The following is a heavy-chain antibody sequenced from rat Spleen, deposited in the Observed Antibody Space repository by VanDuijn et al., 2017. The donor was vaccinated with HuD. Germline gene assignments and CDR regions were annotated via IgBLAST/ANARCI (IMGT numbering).Heavy chain of an antibody. CDR1: GFTFSDFY. CDR2: ISTSGSRT. CDR3: ASLLYTPDYLGVMDA. J-gene: IGHJ4*01. V-gene: IGHV5-7*01. D-gene: IGHD1-6*01. Sequence: EVQLVESGGGLVQPGRSLKLSCAASGFTFSDFYMAWVRQSPKKGLEWVATISTSGSRTYYPDSVKGRFTISRDNAKNSLYLQMNSLKSEDTATYYCASLLYTPDYLGVMDAWGQGASVTVSS.